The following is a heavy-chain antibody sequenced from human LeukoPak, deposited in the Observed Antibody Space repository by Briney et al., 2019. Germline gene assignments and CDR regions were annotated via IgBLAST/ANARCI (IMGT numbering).Heavy chain of an antibody. CDR2: TYYRSKWYN. CDR1: GDSVSSNSAA. J-gene: IGHJ5*02. CDR3: AREAFGGPRVNNWFDP. Sequence: SQTLSLTCAISGDSVSSNSAAWNWIRQSPSRGLEWLGGTYYRSKWYNDYAVSVKSRITINPDTSKNQFSLQLNSVTPEDTAVYYCAREAFGGPRVNNWFDPWGQGTLVTVSS. V-gene: IGHV6-1*01. D-gene: IGHD3-16*01.